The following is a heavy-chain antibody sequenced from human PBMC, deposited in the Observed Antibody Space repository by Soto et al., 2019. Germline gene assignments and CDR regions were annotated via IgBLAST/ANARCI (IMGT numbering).Heavy chain of an antibody. CDR1: GFTVSSNY. D-gene: IGHD3-22*01. CDR2: IYSGGST. V-gene: IGHV3-53*01. J-gene: IGHJ3*02. Sequence: GGSLRLSCAASGFTVSSNYMSWVRQAPGKGLEWVSVIYSGGSTYYADSVKGRFTISRDNSKNTLYLQMNSLRAEDTAVYYCASGYDSSGYYSALDAFDIWGQGTMVTVSS. CDR3: ASGYDSSGYYSALDAFDI.